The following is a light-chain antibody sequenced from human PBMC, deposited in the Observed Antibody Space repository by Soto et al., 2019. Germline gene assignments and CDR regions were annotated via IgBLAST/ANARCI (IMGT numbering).Light chain of an antibody. V-gene: IGKV1-33*01. Sequence: DIQMTQSPSSLSASVGDRVTITCQASQDISNYLNWYQQKPGKAPKLLIYDASNLETGVPSRFSGSGSGTVFTFTISTLQPEDIATYYCKQYDNPPIPFGQGTRLEIK. J-gene: IGKJ5*01. CDR2: DAS. CDR3: KQYDNPPIP. CDR1: QDISNY.